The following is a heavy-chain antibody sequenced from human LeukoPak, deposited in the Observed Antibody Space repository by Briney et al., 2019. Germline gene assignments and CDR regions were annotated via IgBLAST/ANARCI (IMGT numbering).Heavy chain of an antibody. CDR3: TRVGYIDEGIDY. Sequence: GGSLRLSCAATGFTFSSYWMSWVRQAPGKGLEWVANIKTDGSEKYFVDSVKGRFTISRDNAKNSLYLQMNTLRAEDTAIYYCTRVGYIDEGIDYWGQGTLVTVSS. CDR1: GFTFSSYW. CDR2: IKTDGSEK. J-gene: IGHJ4*02. D-gene: IGHD5-24*01. V-gene: IGHV3-7*04.